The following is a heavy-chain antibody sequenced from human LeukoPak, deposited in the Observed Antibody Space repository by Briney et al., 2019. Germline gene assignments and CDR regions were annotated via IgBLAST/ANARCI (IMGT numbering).Heavy chain of an antibody. CDR2: IIPIFGTA. V-gene: IGHV1-69*13. J-gene: IGHJ4*02. CDR1: GGTFSSYA. D-gene: IGHD2-2*01. CDR3: ARPSRALKCSTSCFFDY. Sequence: ASVTVSCKASGGTFSSYAISWVRQAPGQGLEWMGGIIPIFGTANYAQKFQGRVTITADESTSTAYMELSSLRSEDTAVYYCARPSRALKCSTSCFFDYWGQGTLVTVSS.